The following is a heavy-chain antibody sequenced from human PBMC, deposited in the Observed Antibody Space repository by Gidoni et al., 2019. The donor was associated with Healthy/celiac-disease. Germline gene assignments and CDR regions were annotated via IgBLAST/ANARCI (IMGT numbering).Heavy chain of an antibody. J-gene: IGHJ6*02. D-gene: IGHD2-2*02. Sequence: EVQLVESGGGLVQPGRSLRLSCAASGFTFDDYAMHWVRQAPGKGLEWVSGISWNSGSIGYADSVKGRFTISRDNAKNSLYLQMNSLRAEDTALYYCAKGGGSTSYYRRDYYYYYGMDVWGQGTTVTVSS. CDR2: ISWNSGSI. CDR1: GFTFDDYA. CDR3: AKGGGSTSYYRRDYYYYYGMDV. V-gene: IGHV3-9*01.